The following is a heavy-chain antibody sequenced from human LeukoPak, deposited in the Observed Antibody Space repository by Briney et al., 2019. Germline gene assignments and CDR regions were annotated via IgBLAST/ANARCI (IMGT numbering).Heavy chain of an antibody. V-gene: IGHV3-7*04. CDR1: GFIYGNYW. Sequence: GGSLRLSCRGSGFIYGNYWMTWVRQAPGKGLEWVANVKQDGRERHYVDSVEGRFTISRDNTQNSVYLQMNDVRVEDTALYYCARGPHSYTSPYFDKPSDHWGQGTLVIVSS. CDR3: ARGPHSYTSPYFDKPSDH. J-gene: IGHJ4*02. CDR2: VKQDGRER. D-gene: IGHD3-9*01.